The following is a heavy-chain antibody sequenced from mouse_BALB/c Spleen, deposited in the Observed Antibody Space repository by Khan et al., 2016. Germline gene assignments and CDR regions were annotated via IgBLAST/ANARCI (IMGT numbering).Heavy chain of an antibody. CDR3: ARTARIKY. Sequence: EVQLQESGPGLVKPSQSLSLTCTVTGYSITSGYGWNWIRQFQGNKMEWMGYISNRGSTNYNPSLNSRISITGDKSKNQFFLQLNSVTTENTATYYCARTARIKYWGQGTTLTVSS. V-gene: IGHV3-2*02. D-gene: IGHD1-2*01. J-gene: IGHJ2*01. CDR1: GYSITSGYG. CDR2: ISNRGST.